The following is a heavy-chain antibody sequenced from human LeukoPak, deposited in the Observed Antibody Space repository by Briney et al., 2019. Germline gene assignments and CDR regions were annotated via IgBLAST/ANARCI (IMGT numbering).Heavy chain of an antibody. J-gene: IGHJ5*02. D-gene: IGHD1-1*01. Sequence: SGTLSLTCAVSGGSISSSNWWSWVRQPPGKGLEWIGEINHSGSTNYNPSLKSRVTISVDTSKNQFSLKLSSVTAADTAVYYCARDKVPGTSWFDPWGQGTLVTVSS. CDR3: ARDKVPGTSWFDP. CDR1: GGSISSSNW. V-gene: IGHV4-4*02. CDR2: INHSGST.